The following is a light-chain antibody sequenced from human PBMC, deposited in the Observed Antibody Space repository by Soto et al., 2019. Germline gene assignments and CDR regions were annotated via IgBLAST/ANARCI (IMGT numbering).Light chain of an antibody. Sequence: DILLTQSPSTLSASVGDRVTSSCRASQSINKWLAWYQHKPGKAPNLLIYEVSTLHSGVPSRFSGSGSGTEFTLTISSLRPDDFATYYCQHYSGDRATFGQGTKV. CDR2: EVS. V-gene: IGKV1-5*03. CDR3: QHYSGDRAT. J-gene: IGKJ1*01. CDR1: QSINKW.